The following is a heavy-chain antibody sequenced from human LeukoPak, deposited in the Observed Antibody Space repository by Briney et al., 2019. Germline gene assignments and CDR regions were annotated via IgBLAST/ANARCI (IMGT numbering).Heavy chain of an antibody. Sequence: PGGSLRLSCTASGFTFSSYGMPWVRQAPGRGLEWVAVIWYDGSNKYYADSVKGRFTISRDNSKNTLYLQMNSLRAEDTAVYYCAREDSEVRWLQSREGNWFDPWGQGTLVTVSS. D-gene: IGHD5-24*01. V-gene: IGHV3-33*01. CDR3: AREDSEVRWLQSREGNWFDP. CDR2: IWYDGSNK. J-gene: IGHJ5*02. CDR1: GFTFSSYG.